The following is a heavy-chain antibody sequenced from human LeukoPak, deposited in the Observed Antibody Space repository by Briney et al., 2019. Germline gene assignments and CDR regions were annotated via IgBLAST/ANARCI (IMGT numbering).Heavy chain of an antibody. D-gene: IGHD2-21*02. CDR1: GFTFTGYY. CDR2: INPHSGGT. J-gene: IGHJ4*02. V-gene: IGHV1-2*02. Sequence: GASVKVSCKASGFTFTGYYIHWVRQAPGQGLEWMGYINPHSGGTSSPQKFQGRVTMTTDTSISAVYMELGSLISDDTAMYYCVREGNELLSKNFDYWGQGTLVTVSS. CDR3: VREGNELLSKNFDY.